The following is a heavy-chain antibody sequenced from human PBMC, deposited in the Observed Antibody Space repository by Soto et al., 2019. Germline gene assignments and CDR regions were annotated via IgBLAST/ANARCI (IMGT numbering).Heavy chain of an antibody. Sequence: PSETLSLTCAVYGGSFSGYYWSWIRQPPGKGLEWIGEINHSGSTNYNPSLKSRVTISVDTSKNQYSLKLYSVTAADTAMYYCTRQVVTAFSSFYFFDYWGYGILVSSPQ. D-gene: IGHD2-21*02. V-gene: IGHV4-34*01. CDR3: TRQVVTAFSSFYFFDY. J-gene: IGHJ4*01. CDR1: GGSFSGYY. CDR2: INHSGST.